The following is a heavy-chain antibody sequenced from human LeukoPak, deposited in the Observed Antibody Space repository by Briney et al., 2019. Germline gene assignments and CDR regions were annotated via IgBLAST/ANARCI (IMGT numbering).Heavy chain of an antibody. D-gene: IGHD1-26*01. Sequence: PGGSLRLSCAASGFTFSSYGMSWVRQAPGKGLEWVSAISSGGGNTDYADSVKGRFIISRDNSKNTVFLQMNSLRAEDTGVYYCANRISGSSSWGQGTLVTVSS. CDR3: ANRISGSSS. CDR1: GFTFSSYG. V-gene: IGHV3-23*01. J-gene: IGHJ5*02. CDR2: ISSGGGNT.